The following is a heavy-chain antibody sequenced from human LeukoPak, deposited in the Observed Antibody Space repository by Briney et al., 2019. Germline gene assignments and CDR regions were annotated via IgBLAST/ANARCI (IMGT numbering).Heavy chain of an antibody. CDR1: GFTFSSYW. CDR2: INSDGSST. V-gene: IGHV3-74*01. Sequence: GSLRLSCAASGFTFSSYWMHWVRQAPGKGLVWVSRINSDGSSTSYADSVKGRFTISRDNAKNTLYLQMNSLRAEDTAVYYCARVGSTVTIPSGTPPNDWGQGTLVTVSS. J-gene: IGHJ4*02. D-gene: IGHD4-11*01. CDR3: ARVGSTVTIPSGTPPND.